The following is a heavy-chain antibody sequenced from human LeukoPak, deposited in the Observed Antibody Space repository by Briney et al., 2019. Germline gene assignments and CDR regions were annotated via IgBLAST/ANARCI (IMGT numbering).Heavy chain of an antibody. D-gene: IGHD1-26*01. V-gene: IGHV3-21*01. J-gene: IGHJ6*02. CDR2: ISSSSSYI. CDR3: ARGKRPRAIVGATPPPPPGGMDV. Sequence: GGSLRLSCAASGFTFSSYSMNWVRQAPGKGLEWVSSISSSSSYIYYADSVKGRFTISRDNAKNSLYLQMNSLRAEDTAVYYCARGKRPRAIVGATPPPPPGGMDVWGQGTTVTVSS. CDR1: GFTFSSYS.